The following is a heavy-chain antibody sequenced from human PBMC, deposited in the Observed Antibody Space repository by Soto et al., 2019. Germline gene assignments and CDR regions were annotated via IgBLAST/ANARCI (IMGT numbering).Heavy chain of an antibody. CDR1: NASISSGDYY. Sequence: QVQLQESGPGLVKPSQTLSLTCTVSNASISSGDYYWTWIRQPPGKGLEWIGSIYYTGNTYYNPSLKSRVTISVDTSNNQFSLKLSSVTAADTAVYYCARASYENSTYYLDYWGQGTLVTVSS. CDR3: ARASYENSTYYLDY. J-gene: IGHJ4*02. CDR2: IYYTGNT. V-gene: IGHV4-30-4*01. D-gene: IGHD5-18*01.